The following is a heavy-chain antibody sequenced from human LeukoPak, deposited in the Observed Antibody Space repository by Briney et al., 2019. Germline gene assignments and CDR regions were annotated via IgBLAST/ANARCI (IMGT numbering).Heavy chain of an antibody. Sequence: PGGSLRLSCTASGFWLSSYWMTWVRQAPGNGLEWVANIKEDGSEKYYVDSVKGRFTISRDNAKNSLFLQMNSLRADDTAVYYCARIVGGHTYGYEDSWGQGTLVTVSS. CDR3: ARIVGGHTYGYEDS. CDR1: GFWLSSYW. CDR2: IKEDGSEK. V-gene: IGHV3-7*01. D-gene: IGHD5-18*01. J-gene: IGHJ4*02.